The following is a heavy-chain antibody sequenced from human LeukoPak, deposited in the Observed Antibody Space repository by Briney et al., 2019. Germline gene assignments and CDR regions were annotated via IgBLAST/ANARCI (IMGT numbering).Heavy chain of an antibody. Sequence: GGSLRLSCTASGFTFGDYAMSWVRQAPGKGLEWVGFIRSKAYGGTTEYAASVKGRFTISRDDSKSIAYLQMNSLKTEDTAVYYCTRDLPANRGSSWYQYYYYYYMDVWGRGTTVTISS. CDR3: TRDLPANRGSSWYQYYYYYYMDV. CDR2: IRSKAYGGTT. D-gene: IGHD6-13*01. J-gene: IGHJ6*03. V-gene: IGHV3-49*04. CDR1: GFTFGDYA.